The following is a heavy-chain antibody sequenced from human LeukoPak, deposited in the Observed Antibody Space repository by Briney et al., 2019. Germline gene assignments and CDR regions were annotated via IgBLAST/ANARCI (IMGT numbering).Heavy chain of an antibody. D-gene: IGHD3-22*01. J-gene: IGHJ3*02. Sequence: GASVKVSCKASGYTFTSYDINWVRQATGQGLEWMGWMNPNSGNTGYAQKFQGRVTMTRNTSISTAYMELSSLRSEDTVVYYCARVSPTYYYDSSGYTDAFDIWGQGTMVTVSS. CDR2: MNPNSGNT. CDR3: ARVSPTYYYDSSGYTDAFDI. V-gene: IGHV1-8*01. CDR1: GYTFTSYD.